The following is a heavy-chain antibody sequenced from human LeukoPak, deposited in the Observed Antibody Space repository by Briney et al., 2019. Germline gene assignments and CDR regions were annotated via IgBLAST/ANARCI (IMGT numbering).Heavy chain of an antibody. CDR3: ARGQGNRLLWVGESLSNINPLDY. D-gene: IGHD3-10*01. CDR2: ISGYNGHT. J-gene: IGHJ4*02. CDR1: GYTFTRYG. Sequence: ASVKVSCKASGYTFTRYGISWVRQAPGQGPEWMGWISGYNGHTKYAQKFQGRVTMTADTSTSTAYMELRSLRSDDTAVYYCARGQGNRLLWVGESLSNINPLDYWGQGTLVTVSS. V-gene: IGHV1-18*01.